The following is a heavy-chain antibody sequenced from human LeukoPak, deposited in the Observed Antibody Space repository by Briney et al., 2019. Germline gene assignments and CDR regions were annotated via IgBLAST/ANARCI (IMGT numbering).Heavy chain of an antibody. CDR1: RFTFSSYA. CDR2: ISGSGGST. J-gene: IGHJ4*02. CDR3: ANGGRFPFYYFDY. Sequence: AGGSLRLSCAASRFTFSSYAMSWVRQAPGKGLEWVSAISGSGGSTYYADSVKGRFTISRDNSKNTLYLQMNSLRAEDTAVYYCANGGRFPFYYFDYWGQGTLVTVSS. D-gene: IGHD2-15*01. V-gene: IGHV3-23*01.